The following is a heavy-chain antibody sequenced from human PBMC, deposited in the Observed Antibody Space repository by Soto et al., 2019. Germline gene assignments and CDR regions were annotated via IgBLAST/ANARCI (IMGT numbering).Heavy chain of an antibody. Sequence: ASVKVSCKASGYTFTSYAMHWVRQAPGQRLEWMGWINAGNGNTKYSQKFQGRVTITRDTSASTAYMELSSLRSEDTAVYYCARWGGGNYYYYGMDVWGQGTTVTVSS. CDR3: ARWGGGNYYYYGMDV. V-gene: IGHV1-3*01. J-gene: IGHJ6*02. CDR1: GYTFTSYA. D-gene: IGHD2-15*01. CDR2: INAGNGNT.